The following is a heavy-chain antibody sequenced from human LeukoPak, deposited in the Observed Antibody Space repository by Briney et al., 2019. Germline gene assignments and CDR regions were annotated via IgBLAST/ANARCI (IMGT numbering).Heavy chain of an antibody. CDR3: AKDLNSGHYYDSSGYLGY. J-gene: IGHJ4*02. CDR1: GFTFSSYG. CDR2: IRYDGSNK. V-gene: IGHV3-30*02. Sequence: GGSLRLSCAASGFTFSSYGMHWVRQAPGKGLEWVAFIRYDGSNKYYADSVKGRFTISRDNSKNTLYLQMNSLRAEDTAVYYCAKDLNSGHYYDSSGYLGYWGQGTLVTVSS. D-gene: IGHD3-22*01.